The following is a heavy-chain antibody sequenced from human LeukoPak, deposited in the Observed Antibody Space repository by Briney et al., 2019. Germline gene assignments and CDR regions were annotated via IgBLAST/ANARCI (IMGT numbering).Heavy chain of an antibody. D-gene: IGHD4/OR15-4a*01. CDR3: ARDVDYANPRHDY. V-gene: IGHV3-7*01. Sequence: GGSLRLSCAASGFTVFNYWMSWVRQAPGKGLEWVANINLDGSQKYYVDSLKGRFTISRDNAKNSLYLQMDSLRVEDTAVYYCARDVDYANPRHDYWGQGTLVTVSS. CDR1: GFTVFNYW. CDR2: INLDGSQK. J-gene: IGHJ4*02.